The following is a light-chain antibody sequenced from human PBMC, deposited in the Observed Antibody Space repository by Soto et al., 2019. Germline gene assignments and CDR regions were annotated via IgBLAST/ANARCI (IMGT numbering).Light chain of an antibody. Sequence: ETVMTQSPATLSVSPGARAPLSCRARQSVSSNLAWYQQKPGQAPRLLIYGASTRATGIPARFSGSGSGTEFTLTISSLQSEDFAVYYCQQRSNWPPRITFGQGTRLEIK. CDR1: QSVSSN. CDR2: GAS. J-gene: IGKJ5*01. V-gene: IGKV3-15*01. CDR3: QQRSNWPPRIT.